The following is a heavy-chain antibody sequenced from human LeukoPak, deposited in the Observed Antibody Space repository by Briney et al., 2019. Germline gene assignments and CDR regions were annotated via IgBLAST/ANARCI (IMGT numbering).Heavy chain of an antibody. J-gene: IGHJ4*02. V-gene: IGHV3-74*01. D-gene: IGHD3-10*01. Sequence: GGSLRLSCEASGFTFSSYWMHWVRQAPGKGLVWVSRINSDGSTTNYADSVKGRFTISRDNAKNTLSLQMISLRAEDTAVYYCARGGFRGYYLDYWGQGTLVTVSS. CDR2: INSDGSTT. CDR1: GFTFSSYW. CDR3: ARGGFRGYYLDY.